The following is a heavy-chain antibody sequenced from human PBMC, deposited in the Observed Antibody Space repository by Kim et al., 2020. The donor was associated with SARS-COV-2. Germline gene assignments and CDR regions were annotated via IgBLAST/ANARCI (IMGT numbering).Heavy chain of an antibody. V-gene: IGHV3-7*01. CDR2: IKQDGNQK. J-gene: IGHJ3*02. Sequence: GGSLRLSCAASGFTFSIYWMTWVRQAPGKGLEWVANIKQDGNQKYYVDSVKGRFTLSRDNAKNSLYLQMNSLRAEDTAVYYCARDGDLYSSGKDAFDIWGQGTMVTVSS. CDR1: GFTFSIYW. D-gene: IGHD6-19*01. CDR3: ARDGDLYSSGKDAFDI.